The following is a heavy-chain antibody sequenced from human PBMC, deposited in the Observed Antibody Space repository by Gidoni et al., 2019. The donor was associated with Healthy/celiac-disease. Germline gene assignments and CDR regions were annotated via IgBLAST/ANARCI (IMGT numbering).Heavy chain of an antibody. CDR1: GYSFTSYW. V-gene: IGHV5-51*01. CDR2: IYPGDSDT. CDR3: SRHVEEYCSGGSCYSESYFDY. Sequence: EVQLVQSGAEVKKTGESLKISCTGSGYSFTSYWIGRVRQMPVKGLEWTGLIYPGDSDTRYSPSFQGQVTISADKSISTAYLQWSSLKASDTAMYYCSRHVEEYCSGGSCYSESYFDYWGQGTLVTVSS. J-gene: IGHJ4*02. D-gene: IGHD2-15*01.